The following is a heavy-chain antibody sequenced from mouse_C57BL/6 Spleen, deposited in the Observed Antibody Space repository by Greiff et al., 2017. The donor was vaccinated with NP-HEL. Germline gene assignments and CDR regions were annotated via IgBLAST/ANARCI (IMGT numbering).Heavy chain of an antibody. CDR3: ARGVYGNYWYFDV. CDR2: INPSSGYT. V-gene: IGHV1-7*01. Sequence: VQLQQSGAELAKPGASVKLSCKASGYTFTSYWMHWVKQRPGQGLEWIGYINPSSGYTKYNQKFKDKATLTADKSYSTAYMQLSSLTYEDSAVYYCARGVYGNYWYFDVWGTGTTVTVSS. J-gene: IGHJ1*03. CDR1: GYTFTSYW. D-gene: IGHD2-10*02.